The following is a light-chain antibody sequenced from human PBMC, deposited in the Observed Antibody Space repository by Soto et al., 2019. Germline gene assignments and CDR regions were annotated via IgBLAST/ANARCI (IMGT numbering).Light chain of an antibody. CDR2: DAS. CDR3: QQRSNWPPT. CDR1: QSVSGY. V-gene: IGKV3-11*01. J-gene: IGKJ3*01. Sequence: EIVLKQSPATLPLSPGERATLSRRASQSVSGYLAWYQQKTGQAPRLLIYDASNRATGIPARFSGSGSGTDFTLTISRLEPEDFSVYYCQQRSNWPPTFGPGTKVDIK.